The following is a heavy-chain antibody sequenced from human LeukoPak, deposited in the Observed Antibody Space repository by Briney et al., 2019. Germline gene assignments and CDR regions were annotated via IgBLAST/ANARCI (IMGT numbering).Heavy chain of an antibody. CDR3: AKGVEDSGIYYYYYMDV. CDR1: GFTFSSYTFSSYA. CDR2: VSGSDVST. V-gene: IGHV3-23*01. J-gene: IGHJ6*03. Sequence: GGSLRLSCAASGFTFSSYTFSSYAMGSVRQPPGKALEWVSAVSGSDVSTYYEDSVKGRFTISRDNSKNTLYLQMNGLRAEDTAVYYCAKGVEDSGIYYYYYMDVWGKGTTVTVSS. D-gene: IGHD2-15*01.